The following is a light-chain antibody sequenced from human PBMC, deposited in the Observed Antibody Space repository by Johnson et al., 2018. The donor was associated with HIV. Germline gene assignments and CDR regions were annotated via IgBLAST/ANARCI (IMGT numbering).Light chain of an antibody. CDR3: GTWHSSLNGYV. J-gene: IGLJ1*01. V-gene: IGLV1-51*01. CDR1: SSNIGNNY. CDR2: DTI. Sequence: QSVLTQPPSVSAAPGQKVTISCSGSSSNIGNNYVSWYQVLPGTAPKLLIYDTIKRHSGIPDRFSGSKSGTSATLGITGLQPGDEADYYCGTWHSSLNGYVFGSGTKVTVL.